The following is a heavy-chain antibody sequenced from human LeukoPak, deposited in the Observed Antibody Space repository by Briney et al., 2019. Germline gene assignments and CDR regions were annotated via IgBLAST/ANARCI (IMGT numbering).Heavy chain of an antibody. Sequence: ASVKISCKASGYTCTSYAMHWVRQAPGQRLEWMGWINAGNGNTKYSQEFQGRVTITRDTSASTAYMELSSLRSEDMAVYYCARSSYYYDSSGYYGPYNFDYWGQGTLVTVSS. CDR3: ARSSYYYDSSGYYGPYNFDY. J-gene: IGHJ4*02. CDR2: INAGNGNT. CDR1: GYTCTSYA. D-gene: IGHD3-22*01. V-gene: IGHV1-3*03.